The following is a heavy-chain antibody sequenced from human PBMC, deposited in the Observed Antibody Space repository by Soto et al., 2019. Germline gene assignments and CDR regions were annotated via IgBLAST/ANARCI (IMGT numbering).Heavy chain of an antibody. CDR2: IYYSGST. D-gene: IGHD6-19*01. V-gene: IGHV4-59*01. Sequence: PSETLSLTCTVSGGSISSYYWSWIRQPPGKGLEWIGYIYYSGSTNYNPSLKSRVTISVDTSKNQFSLKLSSVTAADTAVYYCARDGLGYYHYYGMDVWGQGTTVTVS. J-gene: IGHJ6*02. CDR3: ARDGLGYYHYYGMDV. CDR1: GGSISSYY.